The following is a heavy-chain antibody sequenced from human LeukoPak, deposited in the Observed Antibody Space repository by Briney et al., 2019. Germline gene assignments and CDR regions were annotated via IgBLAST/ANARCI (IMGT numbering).Heavy chain of an antibody. J-gene: IGHJ4*02. CDR3: AKDRIYDFWSGYYKMEAFDY. CDR2: ISGSGGST. V-gene: IGHV3-23*01. Sequence: GGSLSLSCAASGFTFSSYAMSWVRQAPGKGLEWVSAISGSGGSTYYADSVKGRFTISRDNSKNTLYLQMNSLRAEDTAVYYCAKDRIYDFWSGYYKMEAFDYWGQGTLVTVSS. CDR1: GFTFSSYA. D-gene: IGHD3-3*01.